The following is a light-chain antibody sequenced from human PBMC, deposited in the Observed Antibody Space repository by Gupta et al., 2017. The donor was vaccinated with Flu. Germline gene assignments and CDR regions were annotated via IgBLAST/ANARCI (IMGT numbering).Light chain of an antibody. CDR3: AAWDDSLNGLWV. CDR2: NDN. J-gene: IGLJ3*02. CDR1: SSNIGSNV. Sequence: VPISCSGGSSNIGSNVVSWYQQLPGTAPKLLIYNDNQRPSGVPDRFSGSKSGTSASLAISGLQSEDEADYYCAAWDDSLNGLWVFGGGTKLTVL. V-gene: IGLV1-44*01.